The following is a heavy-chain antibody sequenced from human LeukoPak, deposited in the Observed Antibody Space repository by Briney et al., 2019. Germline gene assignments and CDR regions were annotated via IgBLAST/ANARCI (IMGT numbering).Heavy chain of an antibody. CDR3: AGGGSTWLEY. D-gene: IGHD6-13*01. Sequence: GGSLRLSCAASGFTFSSYWMHWVRQDPGKGLVWVSRITSDGSSTSHADSVKGRFTTSRDSAKNTLYLQMNSLRAEDTAVYYCAGGGSTWLEYWGQGSLVTVSS. J-gene: IGHJ4*02. V-gene: IGHV3-74*01. CDR1: GFTFSSYW. CDR2: ITSDGSST.